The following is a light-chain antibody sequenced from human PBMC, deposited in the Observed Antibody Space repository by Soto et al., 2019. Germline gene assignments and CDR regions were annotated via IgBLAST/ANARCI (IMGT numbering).Light chain of an antibody. Sequence: IVLTQSPVTLSLSPGEGATLSCRASQSVTGTNLAWYQQRAGQAPRLLIYDAVRRATGIPARFSGSGSGTDFNFTISSLEPEDFAVYYCQHRSDWPGTFGQGTKVDIK. CDR3: QHRSDWPGT. CDR2: DAV. V-gene: IGKV3D-20*02. J-gene: IGKJ1*01. CDR1: QSVTGTN.